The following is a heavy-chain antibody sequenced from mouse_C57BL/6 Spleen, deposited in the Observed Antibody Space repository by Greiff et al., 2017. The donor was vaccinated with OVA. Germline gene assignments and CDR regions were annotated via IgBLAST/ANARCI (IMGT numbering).Heavy chain of an antibody. D-gene: IGHD2-4*01. Sequence: VQLQQPGAELVRPGSSVKLSCKASGYTFTSYWMDWVKQRPGQGLEWIGNIYPSDSETHYNQKFKDKATLTVDKSSSPAYLQLSSLTAEDSAVYGCARSHDSGFADWGQGTLGTVSA. V-gene: IGHV1-61*01. CDR2: IYPSDSET. CDR1: GYTFTSYW. CDR3: ARSHDSGFAD. J-gene: IGHJ3*01.